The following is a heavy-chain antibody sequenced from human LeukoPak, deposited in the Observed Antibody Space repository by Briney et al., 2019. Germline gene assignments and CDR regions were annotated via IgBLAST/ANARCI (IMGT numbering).Heavy chain of an antibody. Sequence: ASVKVSCKASGYTFTSYDINWVRQATGQGLEWMGWMNPNSGNTGYAQKIQGRITINRNTYISTGYMELSSLRSEDTAVYYCARGRMVRGVIAYYYYYMDVWGKGTTVTVSS. CDR1: GYTFTSYD. V-gene: IGHV1-8*03. D-gene: IGHD3-10*01. J-gene: IGHJ6*03. CDR3: ARGRMVRGVIAYYYYYMDV. CDR2: MNPNSGNT.